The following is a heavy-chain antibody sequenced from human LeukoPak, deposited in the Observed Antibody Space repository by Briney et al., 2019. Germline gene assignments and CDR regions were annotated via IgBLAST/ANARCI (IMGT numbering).Heavy chain of an antibody. V-gene: IGHV4-59*01. J-gene: IGHJ6*02. Sequence: SETLSLTCTVSGGSISSYYWSWIRQPPGKGLEWIGYIYYGGSTNYNPSLKSRVTISVDTSKNQFSLKLSSVTAADTAVYYCARGFGRGSGYYYGPYYYGMDVWGQGTTVTVSS. D-gene: IGHD3-22*01. CDR1: GGSISSYY. CDR2: IYYGGST. CDR3: ARGFGRGSGYYYGPYYYGMDV.